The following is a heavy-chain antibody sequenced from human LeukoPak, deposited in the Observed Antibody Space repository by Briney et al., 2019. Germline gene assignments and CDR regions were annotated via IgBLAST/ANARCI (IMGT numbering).Heavy chain of an antibody. Sequence: GRSLRLSCAASGFTFSSYTIHWVRQPPGKGLEWVAVVSFDGSNKYYADSVKGRFTISRDNSKNTLYLQMNSLRAEDTAVYYCAREELGSSLGFDPWGQGTLVTVSS. CDR2: VSFDGSNK. D-gene: IGHD3-16*01. CDR3: AREELGSSLGFDP. V-gene: IGHV3-30-3*01. CDR1: GFTFSSYT. J-gene: IGHJ5*02.